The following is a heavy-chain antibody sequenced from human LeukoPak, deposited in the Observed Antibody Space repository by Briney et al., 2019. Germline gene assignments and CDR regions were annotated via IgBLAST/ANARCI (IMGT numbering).Heavy chain of an antibody. D-gene: IGHD2-21*02. V-gene: IGHV1-2*02. CDR3: ARDGGGDNTLDY. CDR2: INPNSGGT. CDR1: GYTFTGYY. J-gene: IGHJ4*02. Sequence: ASVKVSCKASGYTFTGYYMHWVRQAPGQGLEWMGWINPNSGGTNYAQKFQGRATMTRDTSISTAYMELSRLRSDDTAVYYCARDGGGDNTLDYWGQGTLVTVSS.